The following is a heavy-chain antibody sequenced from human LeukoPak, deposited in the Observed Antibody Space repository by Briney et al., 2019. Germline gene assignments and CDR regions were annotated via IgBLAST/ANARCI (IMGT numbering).Heavy chain of an antibody. J-gene: IGHJ4*02. D-gene: IGHD5-12*01. CDR3: AGYSGYDDGGDY. V-gene: IGHV3-74*01. CDR2: INSDGSST. Sequence: GGSLRLSCAASGFTFSSYWMHWVRQAPGKGLVWVSRINSDGSSTSYADSVKGRFTISRDNAKNTLYLQMNSLRAEDTAVYYCAGYSGYDDGGDYWGQGTLVTVSS. CDR1: GFTFSSYW.